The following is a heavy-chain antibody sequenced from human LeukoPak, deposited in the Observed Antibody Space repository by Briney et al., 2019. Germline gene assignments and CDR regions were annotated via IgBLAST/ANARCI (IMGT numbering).Heavy chain of an antibody. J-gene: IGHJ4*02. CDR2: IEGDGNRI. CDR1: GFTLSAYW. D-gene: IGHD5-12*01. CDR3: TRDWRNLGYDY. V-gene: IGHV3-74*01. Sequence: GGSLRLSCAASGFTLSAYWMHWVRQAPGKGLMWVSRIEGDGNRITYADSVRGRFTISRDNAKNTLYLQMNSLRAEDTAVYYCTRDWRNLGYDYWGQGTLVTVSS.